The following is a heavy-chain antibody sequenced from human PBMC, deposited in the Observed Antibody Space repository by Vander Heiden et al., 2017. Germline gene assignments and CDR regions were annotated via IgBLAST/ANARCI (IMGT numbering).Heavy chain of an antibody. V-gene: IGHV4-34*01. CDR2: INHSGST. CDR1: GGYFRGFY. Sequence: QVRLQQCGAGRLQPSETLSLPCAGDGGYFRGFYWSLIRHPPGEGLVLIGEINHSGSTNYNPSLKSRVTISVDTSKNQFSLKLSSVTAADTVVYYCARLRRGIRAVYWYFDLWGRGTLVIGSS. D-gene: IGHD1-1*01. J-gene: IGHJ2*01. CDR3: ARLRRGIRAVYWYFDL.